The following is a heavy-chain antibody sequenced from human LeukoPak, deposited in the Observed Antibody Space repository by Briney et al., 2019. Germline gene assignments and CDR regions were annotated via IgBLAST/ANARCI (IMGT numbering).Heavy chain of an antibody. CDR2: IYYSGST. CDR3: ASRGVAAAYDAFDI. J-gene: IGHJ3*02. V-gene: IGHV4-59*08. CDR1: GGSISSYY. Sequence: NTSETLSLTCTVSGGSISSYYRSWIRQPPGKGLEWIGYIYYSGSTNYNPSLKSRVTISVDTSKNQFSLKLTSVTAADTAVYYCASRGVAAAYDAFDIWGQGTMVTVSS. D-gene: IGHD6-13*01.